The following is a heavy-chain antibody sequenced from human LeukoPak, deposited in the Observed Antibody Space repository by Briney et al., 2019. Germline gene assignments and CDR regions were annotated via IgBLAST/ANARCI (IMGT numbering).Heavy chain of an antibody. J-gene: IGHJ4*02. CDR1: VYSFTAYY. CDR3: ATWAGGNEPVASFDY. D-gene: IGHD1-14*01. CDR2: INLYNGAT. Sequence: ASVKVSCKPTVYSFTAYYIFWIRPAPGQGLECMGWINLYNGATKYAQRFHSRVTMTRDTSTSTAYMELSRLRSDDAATYYCATWAGGNEPVASFDYWGQGTLVTVSS. V-gene: IGHV1-2*02.